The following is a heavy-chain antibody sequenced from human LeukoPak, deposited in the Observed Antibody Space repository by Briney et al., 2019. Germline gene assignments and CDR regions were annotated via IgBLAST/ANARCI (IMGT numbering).Heavy chain of an antibody. Sequence: ASVKVSCKASGYTFTGYYMHWVRQAPGQGLEWMGWINPNSGGTNYAQKFQGRVTMTRDTSISTAYMELSRLRSDDTAVYYCAKDEGRSDRYGPGSYPPYWGQGTLVTVSS. J-gene: IGHJ4*02. CDR2: INPNSGGT. V-gene: IGHV1-2*02. D-gene: IGHD3-10*01. CDR1: GYTFTGYY. CDR3: AKDEGRSDRYGPGSYPPY.